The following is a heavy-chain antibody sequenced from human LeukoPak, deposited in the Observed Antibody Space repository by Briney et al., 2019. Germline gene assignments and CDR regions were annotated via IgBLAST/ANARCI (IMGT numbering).Heavy chain of an antibody. V-gene: IGHV4-59*11. CDR2: IHYSGTT. CDR1: GGSISSHY. J-gene: IGHJ4*02. Sequence: SETLSLTCAVSGGSISSHYCSWIRQPAGKGLEWIGYIHYSGTTNYNPSLKSRVTISVDTSKNQFSPKLSSVTAADTAVYYCVKESYSRYFDYWGQGTLVTVSS. D-gene: IGHD4-11*01. CDR3: VKESYSRYFDY.